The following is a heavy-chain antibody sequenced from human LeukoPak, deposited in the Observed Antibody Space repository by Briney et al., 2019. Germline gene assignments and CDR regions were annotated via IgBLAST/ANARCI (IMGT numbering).Heavy chain of an antibody. CDR1: GGSISSYY. CDR3: AREDYDSSGYHFDY. Sequence: SETLSLTCTVSGGSISSYYWSWIRQPPGKGLEWIGYIYYSGSTNYNPSLKSRVTISVDTSKNQFSLRLSSVTAADTAVYYCAREDYDSSGYHFDYWGQGTLVTVSS. V-gene: IGHV4-59*01. J-gene: IGHJ4*02. D-gene: IGHD3-22*01. CDR2: IYYSGST.